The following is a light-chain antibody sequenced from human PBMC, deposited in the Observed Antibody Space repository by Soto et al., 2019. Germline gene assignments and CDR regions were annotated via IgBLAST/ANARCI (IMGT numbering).Light chain of an antibody. CDR2: EVS. V-gene: IGLV2-14*01. CDR3: SSYTTSSTRV. J-gene: IGLJ1*01. CDR1: SSDVGIYNY. Sequence: QSALTQPASVSGSPGQSIAISCTGSSSDVGIYNYVSWYQQHPGKVPKLIIYEVSNRPSGVSNRFSGSKSGNTASLTISGLQGEDEADYYCSSYTTSSTRVFGTGTKVTVL.